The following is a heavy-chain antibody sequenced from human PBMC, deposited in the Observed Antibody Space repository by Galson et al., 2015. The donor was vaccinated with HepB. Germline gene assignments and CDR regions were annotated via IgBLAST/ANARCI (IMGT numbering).Heavy chain of an antibody. CDR1: GFTFSTYS. CDR2: ISSSSSYI. V-gene: IGHV3-21*01. CDR3: ARGPGLEFDY. Sequence: SLRLSCAASGFTFSTYSMNWVRQAPGKGLEWVSSISSSSSYIYYADSVEGRFTISRDNAKNSPYLQMNSLRAEDTAVYYCARGPGLEFDYWGQGTLVTVSS. J-gene: IGHJ4*02. D-gene: IGHD3-10*01.